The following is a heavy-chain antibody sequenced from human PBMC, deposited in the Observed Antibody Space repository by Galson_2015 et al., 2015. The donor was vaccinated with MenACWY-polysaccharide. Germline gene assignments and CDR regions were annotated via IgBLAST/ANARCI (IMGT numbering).Heavy chain of an antibody. Sequence: CAISGDSVSSHSAVWNWIRQSPSRGFEWLGRTYCRSKCYNDYAVSVKSRITIKPDTSKNQFSLQLDSVTPEDTAVYYCTRNLDTLLTTRGGFDYWGQGTPVTVTS. J-gene: IGHJ4*02. D-gene: IGHD4-11*01. CDR3: TRNLDTLLTTRGGFDY. CDR2: TYCRSKCYN. CDR1: GDSVSSHSAV. V-gene: IGHV6-1*01.